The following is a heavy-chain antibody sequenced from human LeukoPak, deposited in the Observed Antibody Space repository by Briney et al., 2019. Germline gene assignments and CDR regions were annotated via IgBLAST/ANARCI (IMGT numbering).Heavy chain of an antibody. J-gene: IGHJ4*02. CDR1: GGSFSGYY. CDR2: ICYSGST. D-gene: IGHD3-10*01. CDR3: ARDVWFGELPPSYFDY. Sequence: SETLSLTCAVYGGSFSGYYWSWIRQPPGKGLEWIGYICYSGSTYYNPSLKSRVTISVDTSKNQFSLKLSSVTAADTAVYYCARDVWFGELPPSYFDYWGQGTLVTVSS. V-gene: IGHV4-30-4*01.